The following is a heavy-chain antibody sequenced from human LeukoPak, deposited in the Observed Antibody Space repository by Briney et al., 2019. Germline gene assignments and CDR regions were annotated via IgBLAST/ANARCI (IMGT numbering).Heavy chain of an antibody. CDR2: INPSGGRT. V-gene: IGHV1-46*01. Sequence: ASVKVSCKASGYTFTSYYIHWVRQGPGQGLEWMGIINPSGGRTSYAQKFQGRVTMTRDMSTSTVYMELSSLRSEDTAIYYCAGGDGEAASLWENWFDPWGQGTLVTVSS. CDR3: AGGDGEAASLWENWFDP. CDR1: GYTFTSYY. D-gene: IGHD6-13*01. J-gene: IGHJ5*02.